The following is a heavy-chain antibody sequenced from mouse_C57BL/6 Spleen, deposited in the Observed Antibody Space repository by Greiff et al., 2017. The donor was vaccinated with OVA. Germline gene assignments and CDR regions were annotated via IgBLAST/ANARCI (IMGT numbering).Heavy chain of an antibody. CDR2: ISYDGSN. V-gene: IGHV3-6*01. CDR3: ARDDYGSSYGY. D-gene: IGHD1-1*01. CDR1: GYSITSGYY. Sequence: EVKLQESGPGLVKPSQSLSLTCSVTGYSITSGYYRNWIRTFPGNKLELMGFISYDGSNNYNPSLQNRISSTRDTSKNQFVLKLNSVTTEDTATYYCARDDYGSSYGYWGQGTTLTVSS. J-gene: IGHJ2*01.